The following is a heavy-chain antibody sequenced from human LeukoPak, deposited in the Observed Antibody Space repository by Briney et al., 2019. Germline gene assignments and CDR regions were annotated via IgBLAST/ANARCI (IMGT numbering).Heavy chain of an antibody. Sequence: SQTLSLTCTVSGGSISSGSYYWSWIRQPAGKGLEWIGRIYTSGSTNYNPSLKSRVTISVDTSKNQFSLKLSSVTAADTAVYYCATYDFWSGSDYWGQGTLVTVSS. CDR2: IYTSGST. J-gene: IGHJ4*02. CDR3: ATYDFWSGSDY. CDR1: GGSISSGSYY. D-gene: IGHD3-3*01. V-gene: IGHV4-61*02.